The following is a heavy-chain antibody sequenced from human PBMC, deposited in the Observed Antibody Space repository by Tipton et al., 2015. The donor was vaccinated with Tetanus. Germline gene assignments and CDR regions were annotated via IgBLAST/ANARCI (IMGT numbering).Heavy chain of an antibody. J-gene: IGHJ3*02. CDR3: SRSNGDGHPYDAFDS. V-gene: IGHV3-30*03. CDR1: GFTFSSYG. Sequence: SLRLSCAASGFTFSSYGMHWVRQAPGKGLEWVAVISYDGSNKYYADSVKGRFTISRDNSKNTLYLQMNSLRAEDTAVYYCSRSNGDGHPYDAFDSWGQGTLVTVSS. CDR2: ISYDGSNK. D-gene: IGHD3-10*01.